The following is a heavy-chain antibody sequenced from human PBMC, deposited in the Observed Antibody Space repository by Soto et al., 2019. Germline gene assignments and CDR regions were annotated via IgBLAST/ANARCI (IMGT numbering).Heavy chain of an antibody. J-gene: IGHJ6*02. CDR2: IDPSDSYT. V-gene: IGHV5-10-1*01. Sequence: PGESLKISCKGSGYSFTSYWIGWVRQMPGKGLEWMGRIDPSDSYTNYSPSFQGHVTISADKSISTAYLQWSSLKASDTAMYYCARHADNSSGWYRYYYGMDVWGQGTTVTVSS. D-gene: IGHD6-19*01. CDR3: ARHADNSSGWYRYYYGMDV. CDR1: GYSFTSYW.